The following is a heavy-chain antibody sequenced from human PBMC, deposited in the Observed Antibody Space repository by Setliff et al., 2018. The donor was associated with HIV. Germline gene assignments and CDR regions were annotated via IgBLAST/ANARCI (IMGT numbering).Heavy chain of an antibody. J-gene: IGHJ4*02. Sequence: GGSLRLSCVASGVTFSSAQLNWVRQAPGKGLEWVSYISYGSRAIYYADSVKGRFTVSRDDAKNSVYLHMSSLTAEDTAVYYCARDTIVGAIPLLDYWGQGTLVTVSS. CDR1: GVTFSSAQ. D-gene: IGHD1-26*01. CDR2: ISYGSRAI. CDR3: ARDTIVGAIPLLDY. V-gene: IGHV3-48*01.